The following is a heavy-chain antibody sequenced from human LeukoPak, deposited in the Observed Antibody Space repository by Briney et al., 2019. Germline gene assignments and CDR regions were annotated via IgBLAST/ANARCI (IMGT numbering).Heavy chain of an antibody. J-gene: IGHJ4*02. CDR3: ARGRAIVVVPAAIGFDY. CDR2: INHSGST. D-gene: IGHD2-2*02. CDR1: GGSISSYY. V-gene: IGHV4-34*01. Sequence: SETLSLTCTVSGGSISSYYWSWIRQPPGKGLEWIGEINHSGSTNYNPSLKSRVTISVDTSKNQFSLKLSSVTAADTAVYYCARGRAIVVVPAAIGFDYWGQGTLVTVSS.